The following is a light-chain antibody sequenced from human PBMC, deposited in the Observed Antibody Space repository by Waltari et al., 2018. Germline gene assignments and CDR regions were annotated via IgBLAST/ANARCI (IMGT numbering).Light chain of an antibody. V-gene: IGKV3-20*01. CDR3: QQYGSSPPEGT. CDR1: QSVSSSY. Sequence: EIVLTQSPGTLSLSPGERATLSCRASQSVSSSYLAWYQQTPGQAPRLLIYGASSRATGIPDRFSGSGSGTDFTLTISRLEPEDFAVYYCQQYGSSPPEGTFGQGTKVEIK. CDR2: GAS. J-gene: IGKJ1*01.